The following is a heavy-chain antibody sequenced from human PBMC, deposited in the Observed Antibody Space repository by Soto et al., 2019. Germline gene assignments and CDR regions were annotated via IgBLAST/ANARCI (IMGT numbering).Heavy chain of an antibody. Sequence: QVQLVQSGAEVKKPGSSVKVSCKASGGTFSSYAISWVRQAPGQGLEWMGGIIPIFGTANYAQKFQGRVTITADESTSRAYMELSSLRSEDTAVYYCARDKLDPIAAPPGYYYYGMDVWGQGTTVTVSS. CDR3: ARDKLDPIAAPPGYYYYGMDV. CDR2: IIPIFGTA. CDR1: GGTFSSYA. V-gene: IGHV1-69*01. J-gene: IGHJ6*02. D-gene: IGHD6-6*01.